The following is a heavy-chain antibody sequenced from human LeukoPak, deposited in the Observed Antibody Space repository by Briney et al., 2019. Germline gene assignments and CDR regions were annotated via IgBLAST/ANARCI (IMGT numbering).Heavy chain of an antibody. J-gene: IGHJ5*02. CDR3: ARAEIRYYDFWSGYHNWFDP. V-gene: IGHV1-8*03. CDR2: MNPNSGNT. Sequence: ASVKVSCKASGYTFTSYDINWVRQATGQGLEWMGWMNPNSGNTGYAQKFQGRVTITRNTSISTAYMELSSLRSEDTAVHYCARAEIRYYDFWSGYHNWFDPWGQGTLVTVSS. CDR1: GYTFTSYD. D-gene: IGHD3-3*01.